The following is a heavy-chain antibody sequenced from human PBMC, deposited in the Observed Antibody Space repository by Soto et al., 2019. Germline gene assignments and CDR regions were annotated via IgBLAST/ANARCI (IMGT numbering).Heavy chain of an antibody. J-gene: IGHJ6*02. CDR1: GFTFSGSA. D-gene: IGHD3-10*01. CDR2: IRSKANSYAT. CDR3: TRQRLYYYGSGSYYAPHYYYGMDV. Sequence: PGGSLRLSCAASGFTFSGSATHWVRQASGKGLEWVGRIRSKANSYATAYAASVKGRFTISRDDSKNTAYLQMNSLKTEDTAVYYCTRQRLYYYGSGSYYAPHYYYGMDVWGQGTTVTVSS. V-gene: IGHV3-73*01.